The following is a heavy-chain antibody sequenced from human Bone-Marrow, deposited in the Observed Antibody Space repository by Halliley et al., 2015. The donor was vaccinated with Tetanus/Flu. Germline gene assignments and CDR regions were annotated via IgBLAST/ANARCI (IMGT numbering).Heavy chain of an antibody. D-gene: IGHD4-17*01. V-gene: IGHV4-31*01. CDR1: GGSIGSGGYY. J-gene: IGHJ4*02. Sequence: TLSLTCTVSGGSIGSGGYYWSWVRQHPGKGLEWIGHIFYTGSTYYSPSLRGQVAISLDTSKNHFSLRLSSVSAADTAVYYCAREVGGDYNSWGQGALVTVSS. CDR2: IFYTGST. CDR3: AREVGGDYNS.